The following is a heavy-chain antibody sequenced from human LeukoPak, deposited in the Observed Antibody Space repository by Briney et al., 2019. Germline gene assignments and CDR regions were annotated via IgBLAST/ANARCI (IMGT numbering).Heavy chain of an antibody. D-gene: IGHD2-2*01. Sequence: GVSLKLSCAASGFTFSGSAMRWVRQASGKGLEWVGRIRSKANSYATAYAASVKGRFTISRDDSKNTAYLQMNSLKTEDTAVYYCTRPSEYCSSTSCYIDAYYYYYIDVWGKGTTVTVSS. CDR3: TRPSEYCSSTSCYIDAYYYYYIDV. CDR2: IRSKANSYAT. CDR1: GFTFSGSA. J-gene: IGHJ6*03. V-gene: IGHV3-73*01.